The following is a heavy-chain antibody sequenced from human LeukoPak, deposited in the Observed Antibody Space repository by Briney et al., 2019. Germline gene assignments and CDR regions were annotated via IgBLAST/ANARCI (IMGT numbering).Heavy chain of an antibody. CDR1: GYTFTSYG. CDR3: ARAYTAMVSFDY. Sequence: ASVKVPCKASGYTFTSYGISWVRQAPGQGLEWMGWISAYNGSTNYAQKLHGRVTMTTDTSTSTAYMELRSLRSDDTAVYYCARAYTAMVSFDYWGQGTLVTVSS. V-gene: IGHV1-18*04. D-gene: IGHD5-18*01. J-gene: IGHJ4*02. CDR2: ISAYNGST.